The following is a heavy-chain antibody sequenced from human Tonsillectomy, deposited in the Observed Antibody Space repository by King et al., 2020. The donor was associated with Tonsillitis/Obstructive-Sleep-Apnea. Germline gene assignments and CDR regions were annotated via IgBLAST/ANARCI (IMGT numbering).Heavy chain of an antibody. CDR2: ISSSGTTI. CDR3: AGRGGSYSYYYYYMDV. D-gene: IGHD1-26*01. CDR1: GFTFSSYE. J-gene: IGHJ6*03. Sequence: VQLVQSGGGLVQPGGSLRLSCAASGFTFSSYEMNWVRQAPGKGLEWVSYISSSGTTIYYADSVKGRFTISRDNAKNSLYLQMNSLRAEDTAVYYCAGRGGSYSYYYYYMDVWGKGTPVTVSS. V-gene: IGHV3-48*03.